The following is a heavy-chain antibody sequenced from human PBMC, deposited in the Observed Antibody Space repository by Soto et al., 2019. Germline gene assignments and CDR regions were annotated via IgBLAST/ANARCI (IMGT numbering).Heavy chain of an antibody. CDR3: ARPGDYDFWSGYL. Sequence: GGSLRLSCAASGFTFSSYSMNWVRQAPGKGLEWVSSISSSSYIYYADSVKGRFTISRDNAKDSLYLQMNSLRAEDTAVYYCARPGDYDFWSGYLWGQGTQVTVSS. V-gene: IGHV3-21*01. D-gene: IGHD3-3*01. J-gene: IGHJ4*02. CDR1: GFTFSSYS. CDR2: ISSSSYI.